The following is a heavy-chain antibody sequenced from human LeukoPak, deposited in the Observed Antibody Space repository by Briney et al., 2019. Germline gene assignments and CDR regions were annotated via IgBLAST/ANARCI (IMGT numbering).Heavy chain of an antibody. J-gene: IGHJ4*02. Sequence: PSETLSLTCTVSGGSISSYYWSWIRQPPGKGLEWIGYIYYSGSTNYNPSLKSRVTISVDTSKNQFSLKLSSVTAADTAVYYCAITDILTGVDYWGQGTLVTVSS. CDR1: GGSISSYY. CDR3: AITDILTGVDY. V-gene: IGHV4-59*08. CDR2: IYYSGST. D-gene: IGHD3-9*01.